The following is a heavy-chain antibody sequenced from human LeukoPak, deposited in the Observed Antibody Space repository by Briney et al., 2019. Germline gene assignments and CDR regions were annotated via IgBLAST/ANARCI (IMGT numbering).Heavy chain of an antibody. D-gene: IGHD6-13*01. J-gene: IGHJ4*02. CDR1: GGSISSSSYY. CDR3: ARFSPFRTAGIDY. Sequence: SETLSLTCTVSGGSISSSSYYWGWIRQPPGKGLEWIGSIYYSGSTYYNPSLKSRVTISVDKSKNQFSLKLSSVTAADTAVYYCARFSPFRTAGIDYWGQGTLVTVSS. CDR2: IYYSGST. V-gene: IGHV4-39*07.